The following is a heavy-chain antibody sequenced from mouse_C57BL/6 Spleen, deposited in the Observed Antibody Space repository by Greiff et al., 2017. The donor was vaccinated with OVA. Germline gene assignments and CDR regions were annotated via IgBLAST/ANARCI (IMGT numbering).Heavy chain of an antibody. Sequence: VKLQESGAELVKPGASVKISCKASGYAFSSYWMNWVKQRPGKGLEWIGQIYPGDGDTNYNGKFKGKATLTADKSSSTAYMQLSSLTSEDSAVYFCARSEDYDGAWFAYWGQGTLVTVSA. CDR2: IYPGDGDT. V-gene: IGHV1-80*01. CDR3: ARSEDYDGAWFAY. D-gene: IGHD2-4*01. CDR1: GYAFSSYW. J-gene: IGHJ3*01.